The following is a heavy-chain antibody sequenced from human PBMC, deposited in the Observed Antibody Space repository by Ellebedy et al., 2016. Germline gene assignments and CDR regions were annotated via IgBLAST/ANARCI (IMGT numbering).Heavy chain of an antibody. CDR3: ARGNEQLVPDYYYYYGMDV. V-gene: IGHV1-8*02. D-gene: IGHD6-13*01. CDR1: GGTFSSYA. CDR2: MNPNSGNT. Sequence: ASVKVSXXASGGTFSSYAISWVRQAPGQGLEWMGWMNPNSGNTGYAQKFQGRVTMTRNTSISTAYMELSSLRSEDTAVYYCARGNEQLVPDYYYYYGMDVWGQGTTVTVSS. J-gene: IGHJ6*02.